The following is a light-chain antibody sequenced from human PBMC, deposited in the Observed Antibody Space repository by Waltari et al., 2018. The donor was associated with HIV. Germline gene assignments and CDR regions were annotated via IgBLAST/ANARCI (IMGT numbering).Light chain of an antibody. V-gene: IGLV2-8*01. CDR2: EVS. J-gene: IGLJ2*01. Sequence: QSALTQPPSASGSPGQSVTISCTGTSSDVGGYNYVSWYQQHPGKAPKLMFYEVSKRPSGVPDRFSGSKSGNTASLTGSGLQAEDEADYYCSSYAGSNNLVFGGGTKLTVL. CDR1: SSDVGGYNY. CDR3: SSYAGSNNLV.